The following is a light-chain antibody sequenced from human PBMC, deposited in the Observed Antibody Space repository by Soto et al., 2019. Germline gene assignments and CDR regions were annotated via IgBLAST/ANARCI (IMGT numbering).Light chain of an antibody. CDR1: SSDVGGYNY. CDR2: DVS. V-gene: IGLV2-14*01. CDR3: SSYTSSSTLFYV. J-gene: IGLJ1*01. Sequence: QSVLTQPASVSGPPGQSSTISCTRTSSDVGGYNYVSWYQQHPGKAPKLMIYDVSNRPSGVSNRFSGSKSGNTASLTISGLQAEDEADYYCSSYTSSSTLFYVFGTGTKVTVL.